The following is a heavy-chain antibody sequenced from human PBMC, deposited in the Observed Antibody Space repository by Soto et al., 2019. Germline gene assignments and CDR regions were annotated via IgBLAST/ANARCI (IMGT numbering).Heavy chain of an antibody. CDR1: GYTFTSYG. D-gene: IGHD2-2*01. V-gene: IGHV1-18*01. CDR2: ISAYNGNT. CDR3: SRDVASFEYCSSTSCYLNWFDP. Sequence: QVQLVQSGAEVKKPGASVKVSCKASGYTFTSYGISWVRQAPGQGLEWMGWISAYNGNTNYAQKLQGRVTMTTDTSTSTAYMELRSLRSDDTAVYYCSRDVASFEYCSSTSCYLNWFDPRGQGTLVTVSS. J-gene: IGHJ5*02.